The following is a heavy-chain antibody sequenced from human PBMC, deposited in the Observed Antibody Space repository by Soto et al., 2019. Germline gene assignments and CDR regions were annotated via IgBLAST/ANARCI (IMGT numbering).Heavy chain of an antibody. CDR2: INHSGST. CDR1: GGSFSGYY. D-gene: IGHD5-18*01. J-gene: IGHJ4*02. Sequence: QVQLQQWGAGLLKPSETLSLTCAVYGGSFSGYYWSWIRQPPGKGLEWIGEINHSGSTNYNPSLKSRVTISVDTSKNQFSLKLSSVTAADTAVYYCARAAISTDDVDTARLFDYLGQGTLVTVSS. V-gene: IGHV4-34*01. CDR3: ARAAISTDDVDTARLFDY.